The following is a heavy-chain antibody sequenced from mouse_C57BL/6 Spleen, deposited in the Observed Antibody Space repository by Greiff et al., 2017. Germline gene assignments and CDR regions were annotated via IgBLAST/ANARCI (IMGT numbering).Heavy chain of an antibody. V-gene: IGHV1-82*01. J-gene: IGHJ3*01. CDR2: IYPGDGDT. Sequence: VPLQQSGPELVKPGASVKISCKASGYAFRSSWMNWVKPRPGKGLEWIGRIYPGDGDTNYNGKFKGKATLTADKSSSTAYMQLSSLTSEDSAVYFCARDWFAYWGQGTLVTVSA. CDR1: GYAFRSSW. CDR3: ARDWFAY.